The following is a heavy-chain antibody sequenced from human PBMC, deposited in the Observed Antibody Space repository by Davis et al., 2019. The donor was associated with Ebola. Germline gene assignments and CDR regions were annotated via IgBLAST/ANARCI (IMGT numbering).Heavy chain of an antibody. V-gene: IGHV3-30*04. Sequence: PGGSLRLSCAASGFTFSSYAMHWVRQAPGKGLEWVAVISYDGSNKYYADSVKGRFTISRDNSKNTLYLQMNSLRAEDTAVYYCAKGLIYDSSGYSDYWGQGTLVTVSS. CDR2: ISYDGSNK. D-gene: IGHD3-22*01. CDR3: AKGLIYDSSGYSDY. CDR1: GFTFSSYA. J-gene: IGHJ4*02.